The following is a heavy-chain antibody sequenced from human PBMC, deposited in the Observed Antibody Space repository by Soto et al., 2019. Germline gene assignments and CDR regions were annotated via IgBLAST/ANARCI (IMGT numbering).Heavy chain of an antibody. V-gene: IGHV2-5*02. CDR3: ARYGDYTRWWFAP. CDR2: IYWDDDK. D-gene: IGHD4-17*01. J-gene: IGHJ5*02. CDR1: GFSLRTSGVG. Sequence: QITLKESGPTLVKPTQTLTLTCTFSGFSLRTSGVGVGWIRQPPGKALEWLAVIYWDDDKRNSPSLKSRLTITKDTSKSQMVLKLNNMGPVDTATYYCARYGDYTRWWFAPWGQGTLVTVSS.